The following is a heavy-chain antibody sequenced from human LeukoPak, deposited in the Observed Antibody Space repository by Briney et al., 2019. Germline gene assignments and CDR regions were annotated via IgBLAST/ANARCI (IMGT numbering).Heavy chain of an antibody. CDR2: INHSGST. Sequence: SETLSLTCAVYGGSFSGYYWSWIRQPPGKGLEWIGEINHSGSTNYNPSLKSRVTISVDTSKNQFSLKLSSVTAADTAVYYCARETGTTGAYDFWSGYYSVSYYYMDVWGKGTTVTVSS. CDR3: ARETGTTGAYDFWSGYYSVSYYYMDV. CDR1: GGSFSGYY. V-gene: IGHV4-34*01. J-gene: IGHJ6*03. D-gene: IGHD3-3*01.